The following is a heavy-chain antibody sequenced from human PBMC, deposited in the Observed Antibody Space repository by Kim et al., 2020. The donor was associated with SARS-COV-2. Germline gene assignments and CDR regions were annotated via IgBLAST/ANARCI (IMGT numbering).Heavy chain of an antibody. CDR3: ARGNYDYVWGFLIY. D-gene: IGHD3-16*01. V-gene: IGHV1-69*13. J-gene: IGHJ4*02. Sequence: SVKVSCKASGGTFSSYAISWVRQAPGQGLEWMGGIIPIFGTANYAQKFQGRVTITADESTSTAYMELSSLRSEDTAVYYCARGNYDYVWGFLIYWGQGTLVTVSS. CDR2: IIPIFGTA. CDR1: GGTFSSYA.